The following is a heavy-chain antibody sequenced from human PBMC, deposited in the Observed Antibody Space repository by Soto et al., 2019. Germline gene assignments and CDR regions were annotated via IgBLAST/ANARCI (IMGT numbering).Heavy chain of an antibody. V-gene: IGHV3-15*07. Sequence: GGSLRLSCAASGFIFSTAWMNWVRQAPGKGLEWVGRINSKAYGGATEYAAPVKGRFTISRDDSKNTLYLQMNSLKTEDTALFYCARVGRGFDWESGLDVWGQGTTVTVSS. CDR2: INSKAYGGAT. D-gene: IGHD3-9*01. J-gene: IGHJ6*02. CDR3: ARVGRGFDWESGLDV. CDR1: GFIFSTAW.